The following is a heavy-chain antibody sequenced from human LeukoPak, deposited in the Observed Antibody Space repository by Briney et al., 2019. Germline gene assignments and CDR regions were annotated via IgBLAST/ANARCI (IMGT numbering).Heavy chain of an antibody. CDR1: GYTFTGYY. Sequence: GASVKVPCKASGYTFTGYYMHWVRQAPGQGLEWMGWINPNSGGTNYAQKFQGWVTMTRDTSISTAYMELSRLRSDDTAVYYCARGTLTAAGTLHAEYFQHWGQGTLVTVSS. CDR3: ARGTLTAAGTLHAEYFQH. J-gene: IGHJ1*01. CDR2: INPNSGGT. V-gene: IGHV1-2*04. D-gene: IGHD6-13*01.